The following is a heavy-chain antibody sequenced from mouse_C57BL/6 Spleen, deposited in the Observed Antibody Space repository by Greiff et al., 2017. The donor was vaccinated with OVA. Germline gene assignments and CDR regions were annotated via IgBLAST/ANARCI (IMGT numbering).Heavy chain of an antibody. D-gene: IGHD4-1*02. CDR3: ARDPTGTSWYFDV. CDR2: ISDGGSYT. Sequence: EVQRVESGGGLVKPGGSLKLSCAASGFTFSSYAMSWVRQTPEKRLEWVATISDGGSYTYYPDNVKGRFTISRDNAKNNLYLQMSHLKSEDTAMYYCARDPTGTSWYFDVWGTGTTVTVSS. V-gene: IGHV5-4*01. J-gene: IGHJ1*03. CDR1: GFTFSSYA.